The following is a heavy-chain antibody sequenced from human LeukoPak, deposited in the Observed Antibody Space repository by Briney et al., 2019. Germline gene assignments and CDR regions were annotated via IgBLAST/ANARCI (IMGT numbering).Heavy chain of an antibody. CDR1: GFPFSTYA. Sequence: GGSLRLSCAASGFPFSTYAMSWVRQAPGKGLEWVSSIRGSDGSTYYADSVKGRLAISRDNSKNTLYPQMNSLRAEDTAVYYCAKDVYGDYGGLDYWGQGTLVTVSS. J-gene: IGHJ4*02. D-gene: IGHD4-17*01. CDR3: AKDVYGDYGGLDY. V-gene: IGHV3-23*01. CDR2: IRGSDGST.